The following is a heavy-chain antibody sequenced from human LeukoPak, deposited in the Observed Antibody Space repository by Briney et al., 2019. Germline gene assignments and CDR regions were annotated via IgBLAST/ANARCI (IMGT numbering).Heavy chain of an antibody. Sequence: GGSLRLSCAASGFTFSDYYMSWIRQAPGKGLEWVSYISSSGSTIYYADSVKGRFTISRDNAKNSLYLQMNSLRPEDTAVYYCAKPVVYLDAFDIWGLGTLVTVSS. V-gene: IGHV3-11*01. CDR3: AKPVVYLDAFDI. J-gene: IGHJ3*02. CDR2: ISSSGSTI. CDR1: GFTFSDYY. D-gene: IGHD4-23*01.